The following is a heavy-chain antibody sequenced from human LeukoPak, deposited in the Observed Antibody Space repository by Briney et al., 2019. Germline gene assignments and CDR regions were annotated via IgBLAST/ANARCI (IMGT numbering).Heavy chain of an antibody. J-gene: IGHJ6*03. V-gene: IGHV3-66*02. D-gene: IGHD3-10*01. CDR2: IYSGGST. CDR3: AKDGRIMGLWFGESYPLYSYYYMDV. CDR1: GFTVSSNY. Sequence: GGSLRLSCAASGFTVSSNYMSWVRQAPGKGLEWVSVIYSGGSTYYADSVKGRFTISRDNSKNTLYLQMNSLRAEDTAVYYCAKDGRIMGLWFGESYPLYSYYYMDVWGKGATVTVSS.